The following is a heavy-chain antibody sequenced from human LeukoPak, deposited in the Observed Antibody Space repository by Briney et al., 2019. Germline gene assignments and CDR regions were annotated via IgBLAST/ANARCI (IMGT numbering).Heavy chain of an antibody. Sequence: PSETLSLTCSVSGGSLSGYFWSWIRQPAGNRLEWIGRIYTSGSTKYNPSLKSRITMSLDTSQNQFSLKLRSVTAADTAVYFCARTSLFDFDIWGQGTMVTVSS. J-gene: IGHJ3*02. CDR3: ARTSLFDFDI. D-gene: IGHD3-16*01. CDR2: IYTSGST. V-gene: IGHV4-4*07. CDR1: GGSLSGYF.